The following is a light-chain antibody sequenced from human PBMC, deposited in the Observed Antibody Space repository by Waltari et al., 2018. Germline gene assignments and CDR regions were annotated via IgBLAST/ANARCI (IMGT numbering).Light chain of an antibody. Sequence: EIEMTQSPATLSVSPGERATLAGRASQSVGSKLAWYQQKPGRAPRLLISDAFNRATGVPARFSGSGSGTDFTLIISSLEPEDFAVYYCQQRSSWPLTFGQGTRLDIK. CDR1: QSVGSK. CDR3: QQRSSWPLT. CDR2: DAF. V-gene: IGKV3-11*01. J-gene: IGKJ5*01.